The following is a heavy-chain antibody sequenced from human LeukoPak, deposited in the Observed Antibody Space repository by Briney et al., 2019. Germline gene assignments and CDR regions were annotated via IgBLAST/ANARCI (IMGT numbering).Heavy chain of an antibody. CDR3: ARRTSSYYYYGMDV. CDR1: GGSFSGYY. D-gene: IGHD1/OR15-1a*01. Sequence: SETLSLTCAVYGGSFSGYYWSWIRQPPGKGLEWIGEINHSGSTNYNPSLKSRVTTSVDTSKNQFSLKLSSVTAADTAVYYCARRTSSYYYYGMDVWGQGTTVTVSS. J-gene: IGHJ6*02. CDR2: INHSGST. V-gene: IGHV4-34*01.